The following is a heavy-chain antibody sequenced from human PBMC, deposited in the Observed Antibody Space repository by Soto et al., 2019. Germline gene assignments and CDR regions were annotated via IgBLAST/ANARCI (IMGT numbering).Heavy chain of an antibody. D-gene: IGHD6-6*01. J-gene: IGHJ6*02. CDR3: AKDLHTSSSEWRYYFGMDV. CDR1: GFTFSGYA. V-gene: IGHV3-23*01. CDR2: ITGTGGKT. Sequence: GGSLTLSCAASGFTFSGYAMRWVRQAPGKGLEWISTITGTGGKTYYAGSVKGRFTISRDNSKNTMYLQINSLTAEDTAVYYCAKDLHTSSSEWRYYFGMDVWGQGTTVTVSS.